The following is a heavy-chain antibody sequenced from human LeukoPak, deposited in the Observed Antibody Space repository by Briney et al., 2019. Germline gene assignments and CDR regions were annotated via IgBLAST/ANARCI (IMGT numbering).Heavy chain of an antibody. J-gene: IGHJ6*02. CDR1: GFTFSSYW. Sequence: GGSLRLSCAASGFTFSSYWMSWVRQAPGKGLEWVANIKQDGSDKYYVDSVKGRFTISRDNAKNSLYLQMNSLRAEDTAVYYCARVSDTRNYYYYGMDVWGQGTTVTVSS. V-gene: IGHV3-7*01. D-gene: IGHD5-18*01. CDR2: IKQDGSDK. CDR3: ARVSDTRNYYYYGMDV.